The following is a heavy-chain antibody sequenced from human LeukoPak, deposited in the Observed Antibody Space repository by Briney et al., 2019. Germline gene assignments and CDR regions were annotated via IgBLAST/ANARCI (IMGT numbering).Heavy chain of an antibody. V-gene: IGHV3-23*01. Sequence: RPGGSLRLSCAGTGFTFSSYAMSWVRQAPGRGLEWVSTISGSGGSTYDADSVKGRFTISRDNAKNSLYLQVTGLRVEDTALYYCAREIVSSGCLDYWGQGSLVTVSS. J-gene: IGHJ4*02. CDR3: AREIVSSGCLDY. D-gene: IGHD6-19*01. CDR1: GFTFSSYA. CDR2: ISGSGGST.